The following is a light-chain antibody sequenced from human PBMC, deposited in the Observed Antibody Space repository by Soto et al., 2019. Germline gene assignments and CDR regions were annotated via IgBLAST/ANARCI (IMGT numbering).Light chain of an antibody. V-gene: IGKV4-1*01. CDR2: WAS. CDR1: QSVLYSSNNKNY. CDR3: QQYYSTPPYT. J-gene: IGKJ2*01. Sequence: DIVMTQSPDSLAVSLGERATINCKSSQSVLYSSNNKNYLAWYQQKPGQPPKLLIYWASTRESGVPDRFSGSGXGTDFTLTISXLXXXXXAXXYCQQYYSTPPYTFGQGTKLEIK.